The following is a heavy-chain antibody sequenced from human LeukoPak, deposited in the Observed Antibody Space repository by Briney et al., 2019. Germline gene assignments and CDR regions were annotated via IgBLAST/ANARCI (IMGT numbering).Heavy chain of an antibody. Sequence: GGSLRLSCAASGFTFDDYAMHWVRQAPGKGLEWVSLISGDGGSTYYADSVKGRFTISRDNSKNSLYLQMNSLRTEDTALYYCANGLYDSSGYYYFDYWGQGTLVTVSS. V-gene: IGHV3-43*02. CDR1: GFTFDDYA. CDR2: ISGDGGST. CDR3: ANGLYDSSGYYYFDY. J-gene: IGHJ4*02. D-gene: IGHD3-22*01.